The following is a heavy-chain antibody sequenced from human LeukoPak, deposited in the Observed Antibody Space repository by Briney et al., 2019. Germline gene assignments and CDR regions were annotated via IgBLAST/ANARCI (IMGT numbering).Heavy chain of an antibody. CDR2: INHSGST. CDR1: GGSFSGYY. D-gene: IGHD3-22*01. J-gene: IGHJ3*02. V-gene: IGHV4-34*01. CDR3: ARLSRRGYSTPRGAFDI. Sequence: SETLSLTCAVYGGSFSGYYWSWIRQPPGKGLEWIEEINHSGSTNYNPSLKSRVTISVDTSKNQFSLKLSSVTAADTAVYYCARLSRRGYSTPRGAFDIWGQGTMVTVSS.